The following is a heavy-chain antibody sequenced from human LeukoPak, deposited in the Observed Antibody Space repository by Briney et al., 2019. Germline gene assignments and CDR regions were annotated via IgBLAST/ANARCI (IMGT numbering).Heavy chain of an antibody. CDR3: ARVAGTGGVDY. CDR1: GLSLTHDG. D-gene: IGHD7-27*01. Sequence: ASVKVSCKASGLSLTHDGISWVRQAPGQGLVWMGWISFYNGDTLYAQNFQGRLTVTTDTSTSTAYMELTSLTSDDTAIYFCARVAGTGGVDYWGQGTLVTVSS. V-gene: IGHV1-18*01. CDR2: ISFYNGDT. J-gene: IGHJ4*02.